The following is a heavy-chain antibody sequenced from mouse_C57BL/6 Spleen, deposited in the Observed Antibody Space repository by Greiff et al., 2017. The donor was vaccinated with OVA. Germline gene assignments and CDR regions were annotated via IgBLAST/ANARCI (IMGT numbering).Heavy chain of an antibody. Sequence: QVQLQQSGAELVRPGASVTLSCKASGYTFTDYEMHWVKQTPVHGLEWIGAIDPETGGTDYTQKFKGKAILTADNSSSTAYMELRSLTSEDSAVYYGTRSVYDYWYIDVWGTGTTVTVSS. CDR2: IDPETGGT. D-gene: IGHD2-3*01. J-gene: IGHJ1*03. V-gene: IGHV1-15*01. CDR3: TRSVYDYWYIDV. CDR1: GYTFTDYE.